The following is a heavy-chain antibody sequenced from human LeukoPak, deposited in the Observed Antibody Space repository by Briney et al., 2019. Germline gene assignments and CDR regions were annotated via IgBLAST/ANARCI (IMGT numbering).Heavy chain of an antibody. CDR2: IYTSGST. CDR3: ARGNGYYFDY. J-gene: IGHJ4*02. V-gene: IGHV4-61*02. Sequence: TLSLTCTVSGGSISSGSYYWSWIRQPAGKGLEWIGRIYTSGSTNYNPSLKSRVTISVDTSKNQFSLKLSSVTAADTAVYYCARGNGYYFDYWGQGTLVTVSS. CDR1: GGSISSGSYY.